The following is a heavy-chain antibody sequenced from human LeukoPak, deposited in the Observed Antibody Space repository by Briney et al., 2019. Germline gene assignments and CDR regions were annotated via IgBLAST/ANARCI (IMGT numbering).Heavy chain of an antibody. CDR1: GDSISSSSYY. D-gene: IGHD3-9*01. CDR2: IYYSGST. V-gene: IGHV4-39*01. Sequence: PSETLSLTCTVSGDSISSSSYYWGWIRQPPGKGLEWIGSIYYSGSTYYNPSLKSRVTISVDTSKNQFSLKLSSVTAADTAVYYCARLRSYYDILTGYTYYFDYWGQGTLVTVSS. J-gene: IGHJ4*02. CDR3: ARLRSYYDILTGYTYYFDY.